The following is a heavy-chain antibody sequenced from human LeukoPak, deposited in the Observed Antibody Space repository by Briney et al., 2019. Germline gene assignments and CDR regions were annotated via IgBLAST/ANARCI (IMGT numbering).Heavy chain of an antibody. CDR2: IIPILGIA. D-gene: IGHD6-19*01. Sequence: ASVKVSCKASGYTFTSYDINWVRQATGQGLEWMGRIIPILGIANYAQKFQGRVTITADKSTSTAYMELSSLRSEDTAVYYCAKNQGDSSGPGGYWGQGTLVTVSS. CDR1: GYTFTSYD. V-gene: IGHV1-69*04. J-gene: IGHJ4*02. CDR3: AKNQGDSSGPGGY.